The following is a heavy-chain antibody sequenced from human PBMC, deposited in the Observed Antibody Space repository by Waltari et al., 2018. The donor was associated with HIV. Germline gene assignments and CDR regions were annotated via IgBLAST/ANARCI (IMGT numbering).Heavy chain of an antibody. CDR1: GFTFSNTW. CDR3: TTVSSGWYGGWFDS. Sequence: VHLVESGGDLVKPGGSLRLSCETSGFTFSNTWMSWVRQAPGKGVEWVGRIKKKSEEETRDYAAPVRGRFTISRDDRQNTVYLEMNRLKTEDTGLYYCTTVSSGWYGGWFDSWGQGTLVIVSS. J-gene: IGHJ5*01. V-gene: IGHV3-15*01. D-gene: IGHD6-19*01. CDR2: IKKKSEEETR.